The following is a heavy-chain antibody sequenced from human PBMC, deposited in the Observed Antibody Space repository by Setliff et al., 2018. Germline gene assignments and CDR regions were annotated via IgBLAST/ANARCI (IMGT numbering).Heavy chain of an antibody. CDR1: GGSISSSNW. V-gene: IGHV4-4*02. CDR3: ARLWISYESNTYFYPKYFDF. Sequence: LSLTCAVSGGSISSSNWWSWVRQPPGKGLEWIGEIYHSGSTNYNPSLKSRVTISVDKSKNQFSLKLSSVTAADTAVYYCARLWISYESNTYFYPKYFDFWGQGTLVTVSS. J-gene: IGHJ4*02. CDR2: IYHSGST. D-gene: IGHD3-22*01.